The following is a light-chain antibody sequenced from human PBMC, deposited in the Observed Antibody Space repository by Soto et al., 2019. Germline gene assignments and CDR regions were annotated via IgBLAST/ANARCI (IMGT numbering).Light chain of an antibody. CDR3: QQHKIWPLT. J-gene: IGKJ4*01. V-gene: IGKV3-15*01. Sequence: EIVMTQSPASLSVSPGERATLSCRASQSVSSYLAWYQQKPGQAPRLLIYAVSSRATCVPARFSGSGSGTEFTLTISSLQSEDFAIYYCQQHKIWPLTFGGGTKVEIK. CDR2: AVS. CDR1: QSVSSY.